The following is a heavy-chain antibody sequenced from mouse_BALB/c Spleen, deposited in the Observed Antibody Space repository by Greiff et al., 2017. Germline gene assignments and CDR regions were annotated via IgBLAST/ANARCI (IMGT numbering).Heavy chain of an antibody. CDR1: GYSITSGYY. V-gene: IGHV3-6*02. D-gene: IGHD1-1*01. CDR3: AREGLTRAMDY. CDR2: ISYDGSN. J-gene: IGHJ4*01. Sequence: EVKLMESGPGLVKPSQSLSLTCSVTGYSITSGYYWNWIRQFPGNKLEWMGYISYDGSNNYNPSLKNRISITRDTSKNQFSLKLNSVTTEDTATYYCAREGLTRAMDYWGQGTSVTVSS.